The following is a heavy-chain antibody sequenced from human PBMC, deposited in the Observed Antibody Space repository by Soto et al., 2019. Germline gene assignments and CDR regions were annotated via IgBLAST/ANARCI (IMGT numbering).Heavy chain of an antibody. Sequence: SETLSLTCTVSGGSISSSSYYWGWIRQPPGKGLEWIGSIYYSGSTYYNPSLKSRVTISVDTSKNQFSLKLSSVTAADTAVYYCARLKQQLDVNIYYFDYWGQGTLVTVSS. CDR3: ARLKQQLDVNIYYFDY. V-gene: IGHV4-39*01. CDR1: GGSISSSSYY. CDR2: IYYSGST. J-gene: IGHJ4*02. D-gene: IGHD6-13*01.